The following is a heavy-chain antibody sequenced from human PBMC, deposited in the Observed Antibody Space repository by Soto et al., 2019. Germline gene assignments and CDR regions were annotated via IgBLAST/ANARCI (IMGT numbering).Heavy chain of an antibody. CDR1: GFTVSRNY. V-gene: IGHV3-66*01. J-gene: IGHJ6*03. CDR3: ASSFVVVPAAMGVSYYYYMDV. Sequence: PGAFLRLSFAASGFTVSRNYMSWVRQAPGEGLEWVSVIYSGGSTYYTDSVKGRFTISRDNSKNTLYLQMNSLRAEDTAVYYCASSFVVVPAAMGVSYYYYMDVWGKGT. D-gene: IGHD2-2*01. CDR2: IYSGGST.